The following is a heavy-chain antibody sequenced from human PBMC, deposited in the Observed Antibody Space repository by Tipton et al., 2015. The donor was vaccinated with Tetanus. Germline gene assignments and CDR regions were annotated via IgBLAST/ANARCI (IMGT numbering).Heavy chain of an antibody. D-gene: IGHD1-26*01. CDR1: GGSINSGAYY. CDR2: IYSSGST. V-gene: IGHV4-31*02. J-gene: IGHJ4*02. CDR3: ARDQARGARGWNFFDY. Sequence: LRLSCAISGGSINSGAYYWSWIRQHPGKGLEWIGDIYSSGSTYYSPSLKSRLTISIDTSKNQFSLKLNSVTAADTAVYYCARDQARGARGWNFFDYWGQGSVVTVSS.